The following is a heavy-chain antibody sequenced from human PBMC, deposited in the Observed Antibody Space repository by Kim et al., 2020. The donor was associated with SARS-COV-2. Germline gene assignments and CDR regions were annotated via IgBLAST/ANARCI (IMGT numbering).Heavy chain of an antibody. Sequence: SSAGSVKVRFTISRDNSKNTLYLQMNSLRAEDTAVYYCAKDRYYDSSGWWGQGTLVTVSS. J-gene: IGHJ4*02. CDR3: AKDRYYDSSGW. V-gene: IGHV3-23*01. D-gene: IGHD3-22*01.